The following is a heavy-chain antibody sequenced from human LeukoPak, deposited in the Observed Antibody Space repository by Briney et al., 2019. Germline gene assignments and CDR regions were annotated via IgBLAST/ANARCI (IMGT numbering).Heavy chain of an antibody. CDR2: IIPIFGTA. V-gene: IGHV1-69*13. CDR3: ARASTETTVTTLWFDY. D-gene: IGHD4-17*01. CDR1: GYTFTSYY. Sequence: SVKVSCKASGYTFTSYYMHWVRQAPGQGLEWMGGIIPIFGTANYAQKFQGRVTITADESTSTAYMELSSLRSEDTAVYYCARASTETTVTTLWFDYWGQGTLVTVSS. J-gene: IGHJ4*02.